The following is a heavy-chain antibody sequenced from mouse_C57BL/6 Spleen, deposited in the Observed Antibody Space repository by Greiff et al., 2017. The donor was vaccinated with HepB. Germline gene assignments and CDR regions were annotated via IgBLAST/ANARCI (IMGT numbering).Heavy chain of an antibody. Sequence: EVQLVESGGGLVKPGGSLKLSCAASGFTFSDYGMHWVRQAPEKGLEWVAYISSGSSTIYYADTVKGRFTISRDNAKNTLFLQMTSLRSEDTAMYYCARIRNGYHYFDYWGQGTTLTVSS. CDR3: ARIRNGYHYFDY. V-gene: IGHV5-17*01. D-gene: IGHD2-2*01. J-gene: IGHJ2*01. CDR2: ISSGSSTI. CDR1: GFTFSDYG.